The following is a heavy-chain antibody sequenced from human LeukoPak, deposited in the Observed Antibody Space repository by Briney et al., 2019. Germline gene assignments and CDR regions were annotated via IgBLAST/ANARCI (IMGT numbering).Heavy chain of an antibody. CDR3: ARADDILTGYYLGY. CDR1: GYTFTGYY. Sequence: ASVKVSCKASGYTFTGYYMHWVRHAPGQGLEGMGWINPNSGGTNYAQKCQGSVTMTRDTSNSTAYMELSRLRSDATAVYYCARADDILTGYYLGYWGQGTLVTVSS. J-gene: IGHJ4*02. D-gene: IGHD3-9*01. CDR2: INPNSGGT. V-gene: IGHV1-2*02.